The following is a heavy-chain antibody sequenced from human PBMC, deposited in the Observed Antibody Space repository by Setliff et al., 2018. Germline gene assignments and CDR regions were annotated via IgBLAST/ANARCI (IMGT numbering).Heavy chain of an antibody. CDR1: GYMFTTYA. V-gene: IGHV7-4-1*02. Sequence: GASVKVSCKASGYMFTTYAMSWIRQVPGQGFEWMGWINTNTGNPIYVQGFTGRFVFSLDTSVSTAYLHISGLKAEDTAVYYCARASRFGTTVYRGSYYMDVWGKGTTVTVSS. CDR3: ARASRFGTTVYRGSYYMDV. J-gene: IGHJ6*03. D-gene: IGHD4-4*01. CDR2: INTNTGNP.